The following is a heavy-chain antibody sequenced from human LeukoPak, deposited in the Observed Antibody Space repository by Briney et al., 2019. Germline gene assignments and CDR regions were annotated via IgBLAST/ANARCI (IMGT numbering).Heavy chain of an antibody. J-gene: IGHJ4*02. CDR1: SGSISSSTYF. CDR3: ARTYYDYVWGSYRLKYLDY. Sequence: SETLSLTCTVSSGSISSSTYFWGWIRQPPGKGLEWIGSIYYSGSTYYNPSLKSRVTISVDTSKNLFSLQLSSVTAADTAVYYCARTYYDYVWGSYRLKYLDYWGQGTLVTVSS. CDR2: IYYSGST. V-gene: IGHV4-39*01. D-gene: IGHD3-16*02.